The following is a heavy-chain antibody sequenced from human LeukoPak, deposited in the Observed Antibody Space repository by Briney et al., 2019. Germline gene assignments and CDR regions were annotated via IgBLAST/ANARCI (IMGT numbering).Heavy chain of an antibody. CDR1: GFTFSSYS. CDR3: ARDLKAYSGIDV. J-gene: IGHJ6*02. Sequence: GGSLRLSCAASGFTFSSYSMNWVRQAPGKGLEWVSSISSSSSYIYYADSVKGRFTTSRDNAKNSLYLQMNSLRAEDTAVYYCARDLKAYSGIDVWGQGTTVTVSS. CDR2: ISSSSSYI. V-gene: IGHV3-21*01.